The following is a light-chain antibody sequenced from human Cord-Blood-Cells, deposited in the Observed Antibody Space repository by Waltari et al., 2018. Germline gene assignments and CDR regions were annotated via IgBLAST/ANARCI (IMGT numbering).Light chain of an antibody. CDR1: QSVSYSFNNKNY. V-gene: IGKV4-1*01. CDR3: QKNYSTPLT. CDR2: WAS. Sequence: DIVMTQSPDSLAVSLGERANITCKSSQSVSYSFNNKNYLASYQQKQGQPPKLLIYWASTRESGVPDRFSGSGSGTDYTLTISSLQAEDVAVYYCQKNYSTPLTFGGGTKVEIK. J-gene: IGKJ4*01.